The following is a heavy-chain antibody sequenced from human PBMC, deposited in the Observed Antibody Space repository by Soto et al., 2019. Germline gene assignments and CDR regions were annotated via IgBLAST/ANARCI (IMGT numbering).Heavy chain of an antibody. Sequence: SETLSLTCTVSGGSISSGGYYWSWIRQHPGKGLEWIGYIYYSGSTYYNPSLKSRVTISVDTSKNQFSLKLSSVTAADTAVYYCARTDYGDYSNNWFDPWGQGTLVTVSS. CDR1: GGSISSGGYY. J-gene: IGHJ5*02. D-gene: IGHD4-17*01. V-gene: IGHV4-31*03. CDR3: ARTDYGDYSNNWFDP. CDR2: IYYSGST.